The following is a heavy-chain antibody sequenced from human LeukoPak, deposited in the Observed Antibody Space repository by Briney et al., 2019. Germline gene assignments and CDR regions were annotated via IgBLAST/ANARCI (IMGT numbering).Heavy chain of an antibody. CDR2: IGGSGTRT. CDR1: GFTFTTYG. D-gene: IGHD2-2*03. J-gene: IGHJ4*02. V-gene: IGHV3-23*01. Sequence: GGSLRLSCSASGFTFTTYGMNWVRQAPGKGLEWFSGIGGSGTRTYYADSVKGRFTSSRDNSKNTLYLQMNSLRDEDTAVYYCAKDSGWILFDDWGQGTLVTVSS. CDR3: AKDSGWILFDD.